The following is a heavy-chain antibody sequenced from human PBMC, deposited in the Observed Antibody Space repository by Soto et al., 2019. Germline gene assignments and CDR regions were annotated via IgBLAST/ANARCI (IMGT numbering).Heavy chain of an antibody. CDR3: ARASTYSGYDLGFDY. J-gene: IGHJ4*02. Sequence: PSVTLSLTCTVSGGSISSHYWTWIRQPPGKGLEWIGYIYSSGAINYNPSLKSRVTISVDTSRNQFSLKLSSVTAADTAVYYCARASTYSGYDLGFDYWGQGTLITVSS. CDR1: GGSISSHY. CDR2: IYSSGAI. V-gene: IGHV4-59*11. D-gene: IGHD5-12*01.